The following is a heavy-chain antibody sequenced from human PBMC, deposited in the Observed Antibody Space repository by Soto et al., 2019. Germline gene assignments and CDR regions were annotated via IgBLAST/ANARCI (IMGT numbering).Heavy chain of an antibody. CDR3: AREAV. J-gene: IGHJ6*02. CDR2: IKQDGSEQ. V-gene: IGHV3-7*05. CDR1: RFTFCGYW. Sequence: EVQLVESGGGLVQPGGSLRLSCAASRFTFCGYWMSWVRQAPGKGLEWVANIKQDGSEQFYVDSVKGRFTISRDNAKNSLYLQMNSLRAEDTAVYYCAREAVWGQGTTVTVSS.